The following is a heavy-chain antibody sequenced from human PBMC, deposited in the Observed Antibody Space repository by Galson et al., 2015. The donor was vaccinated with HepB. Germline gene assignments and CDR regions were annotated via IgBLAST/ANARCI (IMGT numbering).Heavy chain of an antibody. CDR1: GYTFTSHT. J-gene: IGHJ4*02. CDR3: ARRNFDEEAFDY. V-gene: IGHV1-18*01. Sequence: SVKVSCKASGYTFTSHTLDWLRQAPGQGPEWVGRINTYNGKTEFAQKFQGRVTMTIETSTSIAYMELRSLRSDDTAVYYCARRNFDEEAFDYWGQGTLVTVSS. CDR2: INTYNGKT.